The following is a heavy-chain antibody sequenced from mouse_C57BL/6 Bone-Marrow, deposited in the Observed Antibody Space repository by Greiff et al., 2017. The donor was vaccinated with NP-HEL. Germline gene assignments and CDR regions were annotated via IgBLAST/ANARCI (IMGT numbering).Heavy chain of an antibody. Sequence: EVQLQQSGPVLVKPGASVKMSCKASGYTFTDYYMNWVKQSHGKSLEWIGVINPYNGGTSYNQKFKGTATLTVDKSSSTAYMELNSLTSEDSAVYYCAEGHYYGSGGYFDVWGTGTTVTVSS. J-gene: IGHJ1*03. CDR1: GYTFTDYY. V-gene: IGHV1-19*01. CDR2: INPYNGGT. D-gene: IGHD1-1*01. CDR3: AEGHYYGSGGYFDV.